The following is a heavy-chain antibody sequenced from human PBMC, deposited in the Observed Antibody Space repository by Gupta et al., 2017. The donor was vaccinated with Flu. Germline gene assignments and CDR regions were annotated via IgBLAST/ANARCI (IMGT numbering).Heavy chain of an antibody. CDR2: TRDKTKSFSR. Sequence: EVQLLESGGGLVQPGGSLRLSCAASGFSVSASYIDWVRQAPGKGLEWVGRTRDKTKSFSRDYAASVKGRFSISRDNSKNSVYLQMDSLKIDDAAVYYCARTLVYNDMHVWGQGTTVTVSS. J-gene: IGHJ6*02. D-gene: IGHD3-10*01. CDR1: GFSVSASY. V-gene: IGHV3-72*01. CDR3: ARTLVYNDMHV.